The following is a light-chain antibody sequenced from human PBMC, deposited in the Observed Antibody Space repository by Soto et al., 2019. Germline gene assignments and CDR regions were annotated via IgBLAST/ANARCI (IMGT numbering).Light chain of an antibody. CDR1: XSDIGAYNF. J-gene: IGLJ7*01. Sequence: QSALTQPASVSGSPGQSITISCTGTXSDIGAYNFVSWYQQHPGKAPKLMLYDVNIRPSGVSNRFSGSKSGNTASLTISGLQAEDEADYYCTSWTTSTTMIFGGGTQLTVL. CDR2: DVN. CDR3: TSWTTSTTMI. V-gene: IGLV2-14*03.